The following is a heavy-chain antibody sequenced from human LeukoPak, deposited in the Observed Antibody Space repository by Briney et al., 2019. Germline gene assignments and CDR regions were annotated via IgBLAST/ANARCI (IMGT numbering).Heavy chain of an antibody. Sequence: PSETLSLTCTVSGYSISSGYYWGWIRQPPGKGLEWIGSIYHSGSTYYNPSLKSRVTISVDTSKNQFSLKLSSVTAADAAVYYCARLPTLGYCSGGSCYNLEGSDYWGQGTLVTVSS. CDR2: IYHSGST. J-gene: IGHJ4*02. D-gene: IGHD2-15*01. CDR1: GYSISSGYY. V-gene: IGHV4-38-2*02. CDR3: ARLPTLGYCSGGSCYNLEGSDY.